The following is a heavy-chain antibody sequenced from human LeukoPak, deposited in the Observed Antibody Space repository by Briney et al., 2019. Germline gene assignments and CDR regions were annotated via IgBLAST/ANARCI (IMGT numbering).Heavy chain of an antibody. D-gene: IGHD2-21*01. CDR2: ISGSGGST. V-gene: IGHV3-23*01. CDR1: GFTFSSYA. J-gene: IGHJ4*02. CDR3: ARAPVTSCRGAYCYPFDY. Sequence: PGGSLRLSCAASGFTFSSYAMSWVRQAPGKGLEWVSAISGSGGSTYHADSVRGRFTISRDNSKNTLYLQMNSLRVEDAAVYYCARAPVTSCRGAYCYPFDYWGQGTLVTVSS.